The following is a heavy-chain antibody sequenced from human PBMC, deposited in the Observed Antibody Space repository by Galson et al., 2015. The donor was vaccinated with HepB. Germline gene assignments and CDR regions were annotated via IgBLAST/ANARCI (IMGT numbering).Heavy chain of an antibody. CDR3: VKGYSSGWVLGDPTALVY. J-gene: IGHJ4*02. D-gene: IGHD6-19*01. CDR2: ISSNGGST. CDR1: GFTFSSYA. Sequence: SLRLSCAASGFTFSSYAMHWVRQAPGKGLEYVSAISSNGGSTYYADSVKGRFTISRDNSKNTLYLQMSSLRAEDTAVYYCVKGYSSGWVLGDPTALVYWGQGTLVTVSS. V-gene: IGHV3-64D*06.